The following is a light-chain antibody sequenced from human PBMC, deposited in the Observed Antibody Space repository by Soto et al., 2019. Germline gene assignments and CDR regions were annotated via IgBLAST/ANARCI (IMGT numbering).Light chain of an antibody. CDR3: QQYGSIPFT. J-gene: IGKJ3*01. Sequence: EIVMTQSPATLSVSQGERATLSCRASQSVSNSLAWYQQKPGQAPRLLMYGASTRATGIPARFSGSGSGTEFTLTISRLAPEDFAVYYCQQYGSIPFTFGPGTKVDIK. CDR1: QSVSNS. V-gene: IGKV3-15*01. CDR2: GAS.